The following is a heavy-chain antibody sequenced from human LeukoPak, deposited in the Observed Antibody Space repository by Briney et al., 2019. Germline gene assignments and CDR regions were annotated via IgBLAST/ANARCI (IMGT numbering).Heavy chain of an antibody. CDR1: GGSISSGGYY. J-gene: IGHJ5*02. V-gene: IGHV4-61*02. CDR3: ARDSSGFDP. D-gene: IGHD6-25*01. CDR2: IYTSGST. Sequence: SSQTLSLTCTVSGGSISSGGYYWSWIRQPAGKGLEWIGRIYTSGSTNYNPSLKSRVTMSVDTSKNQFSLKLSSVTAADTAVYYCARDSSGFDPWGQGTLVTVSS.